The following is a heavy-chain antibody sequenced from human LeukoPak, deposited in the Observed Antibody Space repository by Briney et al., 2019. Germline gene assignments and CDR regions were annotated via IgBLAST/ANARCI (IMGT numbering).Heavy chain of an antibody. CDR2: IGTAGDT. CDR3: ARRRITMVRGVKGDAFDI. J-gene: IGHJ3*02. Sequence: GGSLRLSCAASGFTFSSYDMHWVRQATGKGLEWVSAIGTAGDTYYPGSVKGRFTISRENAKNSLYLQMNSLRSEDTAVYYCARRRITMVRGVKGDAFDIWGQGTMVTVSS. CDR1: GFTFSSYD. D-gene: IGHD3-10*01. V-gene: IGHV3-13*01.